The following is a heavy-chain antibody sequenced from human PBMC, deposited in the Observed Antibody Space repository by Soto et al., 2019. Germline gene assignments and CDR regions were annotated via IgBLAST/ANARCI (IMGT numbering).Heavy chain of an antibody. CDR3: ARDLGYDILTGYPLGQDWFDP. V-gene: IGHV3-21*01. CDR2: ISSSSSYI. CDR1: GFTFSSYS. J-gene: IGHJ5*02. D-gene: IGHD3-9*01. Sequence: GSLRLSCAASGFTFSSYSMNWVRQAPGKGLEWVSSISSSSSYIYYADSVKGRFTISRDNAKNSLYLQMNSLRAEDTAVYYCARDLGYDILTGYPLGQDWFDPWGQGTLVTVSS.